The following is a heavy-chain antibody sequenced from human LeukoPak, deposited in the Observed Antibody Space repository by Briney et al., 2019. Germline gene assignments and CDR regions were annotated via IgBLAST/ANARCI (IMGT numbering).Heavy chain of an antibody. CDR2: IDPSDSYT. Sequence: GESLKISCKGSGYSFTSYWISWVRQMPGKGLEWMGRIDPSDSYTNYSPSFQGHVTISADKSISTAYLQWSSLKASDTAMYYCARHRPTDIAAPYYFDYWGQGTLVTVSS. V-gene: IGHV5-10-1*01. J-gene: IGHJ4*02. D-gene: IGHD5-12*01. CDR3: ARHRPTDIAAPYYFDY. CDR1: GYSFTSYW.